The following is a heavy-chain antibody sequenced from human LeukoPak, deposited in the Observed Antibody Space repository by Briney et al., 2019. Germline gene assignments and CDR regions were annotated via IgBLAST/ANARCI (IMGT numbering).Heavy chain of an antibody. V-gene: IGHV3-53*01. J-gene: IGHJ4*02. D-gene: IGHD6-19*01. CDR3: ARDSSVTNGWYVFGY. Sequence: PGGSLRLSCAASGFTVRSHYMSWVRQAPGKGLEWVSLIYSDDNTRYADSVKGRFTISRDNSKNTLYLQMNSLRAEDTAVYYCARDSSVTNGWYVFGYWGQGTLVTVSS. CDR1: GFTVRSHY. CDR2: IYSDDNT.